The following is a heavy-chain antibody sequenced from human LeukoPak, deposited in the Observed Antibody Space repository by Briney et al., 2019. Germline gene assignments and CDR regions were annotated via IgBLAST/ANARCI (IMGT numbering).Heavy chain of an antibody. V-gene: IGHV7-4-1*02. CDR3: ARELSMVPGYGMDV. CDR1: GYTFTSYA. J-gene: IGHJ6*02. CDR2: INTNTGNP. D-gene: IGHD3-10*01. Sequence: ASVSVSCKASGYTFTSYAMNWVRQAPGQGLEWMGWINTNTGNPTYAQGFTGRFVFSLDTSVSTAYLQISSLKAEDTAVYYCARELSMVPGYGMDVWGQGTTVTVSS.